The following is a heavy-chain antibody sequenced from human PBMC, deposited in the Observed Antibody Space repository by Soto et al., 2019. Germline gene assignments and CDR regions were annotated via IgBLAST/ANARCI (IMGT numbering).Heavy chain of an antibody. Sequence: PGGSLRLSCAASGFTVSSNYMSWVRQAPGKGLEWVSVIYSGGSTYYADSVKGRFTISRDNSKNTLYLQMNSLRAEDTAVYYCARAPGYYDSLRFDPWGQGTLVTVSS. V-gene: IGHV3-53*05. CDR3: ARAPGYYDSLRFDP. D-gene: IGHD3-22*01. CDR2: IYSGGST. CDR1: GFTVSSNY. J-gene: IGHJ5*02.